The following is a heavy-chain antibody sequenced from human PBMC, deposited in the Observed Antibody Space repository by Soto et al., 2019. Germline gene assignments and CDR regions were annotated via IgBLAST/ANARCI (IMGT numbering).Heavy chain of an antibody. D-gene: IGHD3-10*01. V-gene: IGHV1-18*01. CDR1: GYTFTSYG. CDR3: ARDKGTSPSAGGMDV. CDR2: ISAYNGNT. Sequence: QVQLVQSGAEVKKPGASVKVSCKASGYTFTSYGISWVRQAPGQGLEWMGWISAYNGNTNYAQKLQGRVTMTTDTTXNTAYVELRSLRSDDTAVYYCARDKGTSPSAGGMDVWGQGTTVTVSS. J-gene: IGHJ6*02.